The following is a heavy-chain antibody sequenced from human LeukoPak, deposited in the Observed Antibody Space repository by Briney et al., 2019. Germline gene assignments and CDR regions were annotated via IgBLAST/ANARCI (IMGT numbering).Heavy chain of an antibody. V-gene: IGHV3-48*04. J-gene: IGHJ6*03. CDR2: ISSSSTI. CDR3: ARAPYYDFWSGYYYYYYMDV. CDR1: GFTFSSYS. D-gene: IGHD3-3*01. Sequence: GGSLRLSSAASGFTFSSYSMNWVRQAPGKGLEWVSYISSSSTIYYADSVKGRFTISRDNAKNSLYLQMNSLRAEDTAVYYCARAPYYDFWSGYYYYYYMDVWGKGPRSPSP.